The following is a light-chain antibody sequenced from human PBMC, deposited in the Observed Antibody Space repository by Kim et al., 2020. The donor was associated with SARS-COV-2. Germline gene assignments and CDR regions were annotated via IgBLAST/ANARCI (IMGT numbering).Light chain of an antibody. J-gene: IGKJ5*01. V-gene: IGKV1-5*03. CDR3: LQFYTYPIT. CDR1: QSIYSY. CDR2: KAS. Sequence: SSVGDRVTITCRASQSIYSYLAWYQQKPGNVPKILIYKASTLESGVPSMFSGSESGTEFTLTISSLQPDDFATYYCLQFYTYPITFGQGTRLEIK.